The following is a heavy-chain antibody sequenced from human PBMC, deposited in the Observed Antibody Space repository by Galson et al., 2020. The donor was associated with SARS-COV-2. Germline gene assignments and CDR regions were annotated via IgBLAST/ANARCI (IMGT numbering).Heavy chain of an antibody. CDR3: ARWRALRYFEYDYYYYGMDV. Sequence: SETLSLTCTVSGGSVSSGGYYWSWIRQHPGKGLEWIGYTYYSGSTNYNPSLKSRVTIPVDTSKNQFSLKLSSVTAADTAVYYCARWRALRYFEYDYYYYGMDVWGQGTTVTVSS. V-gene: IGHV4-61*08. J-gene: IGHJ6*02. CDR2: TYYSGST. CDR1: GGSVSSGGYY. D-gene: IGHD3-9*01.